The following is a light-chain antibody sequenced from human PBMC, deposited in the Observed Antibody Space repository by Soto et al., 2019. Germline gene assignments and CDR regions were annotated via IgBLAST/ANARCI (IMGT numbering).Light chain of an antibody. J-gene: IGKJ2*03. CDR2: PAS. V-gene: IGKV1-9*01. Sequence: DIQLTQSPSFLSASVGDRVTVSCRASQDISTSLAWFQQKAGKVPQLLVYPASTLQDGVPSRFSGSGSGTYFTLTINNLQAEDFATYYCQHLRTYPFSFGPRTKLDIK. CDR3: QHLRTYPFS. CDR1: QDISTS.